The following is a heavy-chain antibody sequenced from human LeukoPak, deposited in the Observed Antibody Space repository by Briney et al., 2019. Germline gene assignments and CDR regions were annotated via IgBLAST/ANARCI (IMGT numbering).Heavy chain of an antibody. Sequence: SETLSLTCAVYGGSFSGYYWSWIRQPPGKGPEWIGEINHSGSTNYNPSLKSRVTISVDTSKNQFSLKLSSVTAADTAVYYCARAISGYSYGYPISGYFDYWGQGTLVTVSS. J-gene: IGHJ4*02. D-gene: IGHD5-18*01. V-gene: IGHV4-34*01. CDR1: GGSFSGYY. CDR3: ARAISGYSYGYPISGYFDY. CDR2: INHSGST.